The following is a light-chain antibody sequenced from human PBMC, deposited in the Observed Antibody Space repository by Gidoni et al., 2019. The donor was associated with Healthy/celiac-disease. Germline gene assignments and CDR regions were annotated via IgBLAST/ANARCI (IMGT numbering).Light chain of an antibody. CDR3: QQYGSSPTT. V-gene: IGKV3-20*01. CDR2: GAS. J-gene: IGKJ1*01. Sequence: EIVLTQSPGTLSLSPGERATFSCRASQSVSSSYLAWYQQKPGQAPRLLIYGASSRATGIPDRFSGSGSGTDFTLTISRLEPEDFAVYYCQQYGSSPTTFXXXTKVEIK. CDR1: QSVSSSY.